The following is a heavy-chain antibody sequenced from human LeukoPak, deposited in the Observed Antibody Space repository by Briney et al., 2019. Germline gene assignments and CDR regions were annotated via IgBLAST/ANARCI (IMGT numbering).Heavy chain of an antibody. Sequence: GGSLRLSCAASEFSVGSNYMTWVRQAPGKGLEWVSLIYSGGSTYYADSVKGRFTISRDNSKNTLYLQMNSLRAEDTAVYYCAKAGGYKADAFDIWGQGTMVTVSS. V-gene: IGHV3-66*01. CDR2: IYSGGST. D-gene: IGHD5-24*01. CDR3: AKAGGYKADAFDI. CDR1: EFSVGSNY. J-gene: IGHJ3*02.